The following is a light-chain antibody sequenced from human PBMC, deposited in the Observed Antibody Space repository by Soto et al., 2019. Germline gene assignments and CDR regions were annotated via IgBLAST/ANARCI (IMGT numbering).Light chain of an antibody. J-gene: IGLJ2*01. CDR3: SSYTSSSTVV. V-gene: IGLV2-14*01. CDR1: SSDVGGYNY. Sequence: QSALTQPASVSGSPGRSITISCTGTSSDVGGYNYVSWYQQHPGKAPKLMIYDVSNRPSGVSNRFSGSKSGNTASLTISGLQAEDEADYHCSSYTSSSTVVFGGGTKLTVL. CDR2: DVS.